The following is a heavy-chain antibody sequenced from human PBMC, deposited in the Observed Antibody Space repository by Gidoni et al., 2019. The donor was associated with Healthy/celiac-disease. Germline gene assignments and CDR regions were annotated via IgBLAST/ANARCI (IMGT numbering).Heavy chain of an antibody. CDR2: ISPGDSDT. CDR3: ARGLVVVAATPYYFDY. CDR1: GSSFTSYR. D-gene: IGHD2-15*01. V-gene: IGHV5-51*01. Sequence: EVQLVQSGAEVKKPGESLKISCKGAGSSFTSYRIGWVRQMPGQGLEWMGIISPGDSDTRYSPSFQGQATISADKYISTAYLQWSSLKSSDTAMYYCARGLVVVAATPYYFDYWGQGTLVTVSS. J-gene: IGHJ4*02.